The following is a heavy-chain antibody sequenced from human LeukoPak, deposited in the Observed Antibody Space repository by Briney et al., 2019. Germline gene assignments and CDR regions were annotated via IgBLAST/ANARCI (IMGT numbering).Heavy chain of an antibody. CDR1: GFTFSSYS. CDR2: ISSSSSYI. Sequence: GGSLRLSCAASGFTFSSYSMNWVRQAPGKGLEWVSSISSSSSYIYYADSVKGRFTISRDNAKNTLYLQMNSLRAEDTAVYYCARVIGWDEPFDIWGQGTMVTVSS. V-gene: IGHV3-21*06. J-gene: IGHJ3*02. CDR3: ARVIGWDEPFDI. D-gene: IGHD1-26*01.